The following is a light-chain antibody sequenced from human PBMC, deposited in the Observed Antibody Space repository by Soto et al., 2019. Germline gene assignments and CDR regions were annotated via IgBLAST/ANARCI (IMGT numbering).Light chain of an antibody. CDR3: NSYTSSSTLNWV. CDR2: EVS. CDR1: SSDVGAYNY. V-gene: IGLV2-14*01. Sequence: QSALTQPASVSGSPGQSITISCIGTSSDVGAYNYVSWYQQHPGKAPKLMIYEVSNRPSGVSNRFSGSKSGNTASLTISGLLSEDETAYYCNSYTSSSTLNWVFGRGTKLTVL. J-gene: IGLJ3*02.